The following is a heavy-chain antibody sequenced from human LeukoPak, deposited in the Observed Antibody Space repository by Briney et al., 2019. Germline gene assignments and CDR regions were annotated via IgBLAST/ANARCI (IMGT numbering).Heavy chain of an antibody. CDR1: GGTFSSYA. J-gene: IGHJ4*02. CDR3: ARDRVGVGGNGWEN. CDR2: MNPNSGNT. Sequence: VASVKVSCKASGGTFSSYAISWVRQAPGQGLEWMGWMNPNSGNTGYVQKFQGRVIMTRDTSISSAYMELSSLTSEDTAVYFCARDRVGVGGNGWENWGQGTLVTVSS. D-gene: IGHD6-19*01. V-gene: IGHV1-8*02.